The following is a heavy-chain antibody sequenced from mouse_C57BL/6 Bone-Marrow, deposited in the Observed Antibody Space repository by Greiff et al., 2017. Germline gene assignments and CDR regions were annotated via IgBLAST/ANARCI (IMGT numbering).Heavy chain of an antibody. Sequence: VQLQQSGAELVRPGASVKLSSTASGFNIKDDYMHWVKQRPEQGLEWIGWIDPENGDTEYASKFQGKATITADTSSNTAYLQLGSLTSEDTAVYYCTLNWVYWYFDVWGTGTTVTVSS. V-gene: IGHV14-4*01. CDR3: TLNWVYWYFDV. D-gene: IGHD4-1*01. CDR1: GFNIKDDY. CDR2: IDPENGDT. J-gene: IGHJ1*03.